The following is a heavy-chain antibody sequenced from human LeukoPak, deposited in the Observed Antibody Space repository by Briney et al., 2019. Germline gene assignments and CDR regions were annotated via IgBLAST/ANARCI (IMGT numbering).Heavy chain of an antibody. Sequence: GGSLRLSCAASGFTVSSNYMSWVRQAPGKGLEWVSSISSSSSYIYYADSVKGRFTISRDNAKNSLYLQMNSLRAEDTAVYYCARDGVGATGFDPWGQGTLVTVSS. CDR1: GFTVSSNY. J-gene: IGHJ5*02. D-gene: IGHD1-26*01. CDR2: ISSSSSYI. CDR3: ARDGVGATGFDP. V-gene: IGHV3-21*01.